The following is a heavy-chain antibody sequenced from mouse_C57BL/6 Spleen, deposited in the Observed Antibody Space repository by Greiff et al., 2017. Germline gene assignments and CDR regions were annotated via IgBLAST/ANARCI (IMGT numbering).Heavy chain of an antibody. CDR1: GYAFSSYW. CDR3: ARSRYYGNYWYFDV. Sequence: QVQLQQSGAELVKPGASVKISCKASGYAFSSYWMNWVKQRPGKGLEWIGQIYPGDGDTNYNGKFKGKATLTADKSSSTAYMQLSSLTSEDSAVYFCARSRYYGNYWYFDVWGTGTTVTVSS. D-gene: IGHD2-1*01. V-gene: IGHV1-80*01. CDR2: IYPGDGDT. J-gene: IGHJ1*03.